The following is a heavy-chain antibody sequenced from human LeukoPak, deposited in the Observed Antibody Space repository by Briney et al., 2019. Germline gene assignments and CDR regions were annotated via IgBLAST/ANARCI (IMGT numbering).Heavy chain of an antibody. CDR3: AREGGPYRPLDY. V-gene: IGHV4-4*02. CDR1: GGSITSTNY. CDR2: VNLQGRT. J-gene: IGHJ4*02. Sequence: TSETLSLTCGVSGGSITSTNYWTWVRQPPGKGLEWIGEVNLQGRTNYNPSLMGRVAISVDMSENHISLQLTSVTAADTAVYYCAREGGPYRPLDYSGQGTLVTVSS.